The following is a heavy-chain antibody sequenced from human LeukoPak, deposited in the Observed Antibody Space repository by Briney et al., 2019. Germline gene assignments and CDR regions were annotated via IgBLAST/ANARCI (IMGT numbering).Heavy chain of an antibody. V-gene: IGHV3-23*01. CDR2: ISGSGSSA. CDR1: GFTFSSYA. CDR3: AKDRYSGLNTIDY. J-gene: IGHJ4*02. Sequence: GGSLRLSCAASGFTFSSYAMSWVRQAPGKGLEWVSAISGSGSSAYQADSVQGRFTISRDNSKNTLYLQMNSLRAEDTAVYYCAKDRYSGLNTIDYWGRGTLVTVSS. D-gene: IGHD6-13*01.